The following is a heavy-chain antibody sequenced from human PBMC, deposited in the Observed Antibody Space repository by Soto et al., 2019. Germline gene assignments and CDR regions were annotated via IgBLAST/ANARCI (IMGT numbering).Heavy chain of an antibody. CDR2: IYYSGST. D-gene: IGHD2-2*01. J-gene: IGHJ4*02. CDR1: GGSISSSSYY. V-gene: IGHV4-39*01. CDR3: ASXPIRGLYCSSTSCFLDY. Sequence: SETLSLTCPVSGGSISSSSYYWGWIRQPPGKGLEWIGSIYYSGSTYYNPSLKSRVTISVDTSKNQFSLKLSSVTAADTAVYYCASXPIRGLYCSSTSCFLDYWGQGTLVTVSS.